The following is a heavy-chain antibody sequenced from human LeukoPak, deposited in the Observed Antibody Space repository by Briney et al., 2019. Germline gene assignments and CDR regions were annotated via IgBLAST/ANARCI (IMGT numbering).Heavy chain of an antibody. J-gene: IGHJ5*02. D-gene: IGHD3-22*01. Sequence: ASVKVSCKASGYTFTRSGISWVRQAPGQGLEWMGWISAYNGNTNYAQKLQGRVTLTTDTSTSTAYMELRSLRSDDTAVYYCARVLGHYYDSSGYYLNWFDPWGQGTLVTVSS. CDR3: ARVLGHYYDSSGYYLNWFDP. V-gene: IGHV1-18*01. CDR1: GYTFTRSG. CDR2: ISAYNGNT.